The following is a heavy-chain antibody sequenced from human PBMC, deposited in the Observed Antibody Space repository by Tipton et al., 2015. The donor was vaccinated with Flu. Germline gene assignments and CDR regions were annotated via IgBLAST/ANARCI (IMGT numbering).Heavy chain of an antibody. CDR1: GGSISSGDYY. CDR2: IYTIERT. Sequence: TLSLTCTVSGGSISSGDYYWTWIRQPAGKELEWIGRIYTIERTNYNPSLKSRVAISLDTSKNQFSLNLSSVTAADTAVYYCARAFGSGTYSIHYFADWGQGALVTVSS. D-gene: IGHD3-10*01. V-gene: IGHV4-61*02. CDR3: ARAFGSGTYSIHYFAD. J-gene: IGHJ4*02.